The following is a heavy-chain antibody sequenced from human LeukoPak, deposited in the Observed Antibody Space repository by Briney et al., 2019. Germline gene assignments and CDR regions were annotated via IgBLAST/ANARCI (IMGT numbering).Heavy chain of an antibody. CDR3: ARRITMIIGFQH. D-gene: IGHD3-22*01. V-gene: IGHV4-39*01. Sequence: SETLSLTCTVSGGSISSSSYYWGWIRQPPGKGLEWIGSIYYSGSTYYNPSLKSRVTISVDTSKNQFSLKLSSVTAADTAVYYCARRITMIIGFQHWGQDTLVTVSS. CDR2: IYYSGST. J-gene: IGHJ1*01. CDR1: GGSISSSSYY.